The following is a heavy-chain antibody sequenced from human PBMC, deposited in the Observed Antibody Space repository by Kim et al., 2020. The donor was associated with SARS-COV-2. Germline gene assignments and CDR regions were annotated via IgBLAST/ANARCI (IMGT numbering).Heavy chain of an antibody. D-gene: IGHD2-2*01. Sequence: GGSLRLSCAASGFTFSSYAMIWVRQAPGKGLEWLSAISGSGGSTYYADSVKGRFTISRDNSKNTLYLQMNSLRAEDTAVYYCATSRRYYGMDVWGQGTTVTVSS. CDR3: ATSRRYYGMDV. CDR2: ISGSGGST. CDR1: GFTFSSYA. V-gene: IGHV3-23*01. J-gene: IGHJ6*02.